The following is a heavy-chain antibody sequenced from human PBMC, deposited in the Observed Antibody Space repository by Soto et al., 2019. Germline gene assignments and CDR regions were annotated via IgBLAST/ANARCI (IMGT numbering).Heavy chain of an antibody. D-gene: IGHD3-10*01. CDR2: ISGGGDTT. V-gene: IGHV3-23*01. J-gene: IGHJ4*02. CDR1: GFTFNNYA. CDR3: AKGRGGSGSLTPRVDF. Sequence: EVQLLESGGGLVQPGGSLRLSCAASGFTFNNYAMSWVRQAPGKGLEWVSAISGGGDTTSYADSVKGRFTVSRYGSKNPLYQQMNSLRAEDTAVYYCAKGRGGSGSLTPRVDFWGQGTLVTVSS.